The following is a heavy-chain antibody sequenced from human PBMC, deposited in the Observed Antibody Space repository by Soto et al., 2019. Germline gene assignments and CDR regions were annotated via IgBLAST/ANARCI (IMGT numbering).Heavy chain of an antibody. CDR2: ISGSGVSI. Sequence: AGGSLRLSCAASGFIFTDYAMTWVRQAPGKGLEWVSVISGSGVSIYYTDSVRGRFTISRDNSKNTLYLQMHSLRPEDTAVYFCVKRPDSSDRSGYPAWGQGXQVTVSS. V-gene: IGHV3-23*01. CDR1: GFIFTDYA. D-gene: IGHD3-3*01. J-gene: IGHJ5*02. CDR3: VKRPDSSDRSGYPA.